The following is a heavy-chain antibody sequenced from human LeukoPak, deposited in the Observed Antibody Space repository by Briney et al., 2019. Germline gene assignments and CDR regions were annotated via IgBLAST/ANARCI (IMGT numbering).Heavy chain of an antibody. D-gene: IGHD4-23*01. V-gene: IGHV3-23*01. CDR2: ISGSGDST. Sequence: PGGSLRLSCAASGFTFSSYGMSWVRQAPGKGLEWVSAISGSGDSTYYADSVKGRFTISRDNSKNTLYLQMNSLRAEDTAVYYCAKDVRSGNSRPENFDYWGQGTLVTVSS. J-gene: IGHJ4*02. CDR3: AKDVRSGNSRPENFDY. CDR1: GFTFSSYG.